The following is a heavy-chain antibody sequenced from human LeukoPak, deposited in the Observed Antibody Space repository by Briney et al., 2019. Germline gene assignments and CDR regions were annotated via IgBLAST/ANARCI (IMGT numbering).Heavy chain of an antibody. D-gene: IGHD3-22*01. CDR3: ARASYYYDSSGYSGYYFDY. J-gene: IGHJ4*02. Sequence: ASVKVSCKASGYNFTDYYMHWVRQAPGQGLEWMGWINPNSGGTNYAQKFQGRVTMTRDTSISTAYMELSRLRSDDTAVYYCARASYYYDSSGYSGYYFDYWGQGTLVTVSS. CDR2: INPNSGGT. V-gene: IGHV1-2*02. CDR1: GYNFTDYY.